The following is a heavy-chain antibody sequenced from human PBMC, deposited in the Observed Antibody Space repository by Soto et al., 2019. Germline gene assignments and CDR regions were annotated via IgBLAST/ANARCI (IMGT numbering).Heavy chain of an antibody. D-gene: IGHD3-10*01. Sequence: EVQLLESGGGLVQPGGSLRLSCAASGFTFNNYAMTWVRQAPGKGLEWVSAISGGGDTTSYADSVKGRFTVSRDGSKNTLYLQMSSLRADDTALYYCAKERGGSGSLTPRVDFWGQRTLVTVSS. V-gene: IGHV3-23*01. CDR3: AKERGGSGSLTPRVDF. CDR2: ISGGGDTT. J-gene: IGHJ4*02. CDR1: GFTFNNYA.